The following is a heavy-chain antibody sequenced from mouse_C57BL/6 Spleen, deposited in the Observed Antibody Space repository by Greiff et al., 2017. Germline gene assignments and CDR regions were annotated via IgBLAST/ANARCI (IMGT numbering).Heavy chain of an antibody. Sequence: QVQLQQSGPELVKPGASVKISCKASGYAFSSSWMNWVKQRPGKGLEWIGRIYPGDGDTNYNGKFKGKATLTADKSSSTAYMQLSSLTSEDSAVYFCARIHGYFDVWGTGTTVTVSS. CDR3: ARIHGYFDV. CDR1: GYAFSSSW. V-gene: IGHV1-82*01. J-gene: IGHJ1*03. CDR2: IYPGDGDT.